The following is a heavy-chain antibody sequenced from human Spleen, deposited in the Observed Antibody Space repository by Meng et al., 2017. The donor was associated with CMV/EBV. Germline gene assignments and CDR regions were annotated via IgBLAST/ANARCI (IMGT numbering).Heavy chain of an antibody. J-gene: IGHJ6*02. CDR1: GYTFTTYY. D-gene: IGHD3-9*01. V-gene: IGHV1-46*01. CDR3: ARTPPWPYDILTDYYYAIDV. Sequence: ASVKVSCKASGYTFTTYYLHWVRQAPGQGLEWMGMINPSGGSTNYAQKFQDRVTMTRDTSTSTVYMELSRLRSGDTAVYYCARTPPWPYDILTDYYYAIDVWGQGTTVTVSS. CDR2: INPSGGST.